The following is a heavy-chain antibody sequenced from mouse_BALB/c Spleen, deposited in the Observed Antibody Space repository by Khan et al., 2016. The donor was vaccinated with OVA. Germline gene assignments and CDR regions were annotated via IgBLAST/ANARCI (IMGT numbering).Heavy chain of an antibody. CDR1: GYTFTSYT. CDR2: INPSNDYT. J-gene: IGHJ3*01. CDR3: VREGAYHRSDGWFAY. D-gene: IGHD2-14*01. Sequence: QVQLQQSGAELARPGASVKMSCKASGYTFTSYTMHWVKQRPGQGLEWIGYINPSNDYTNYNQNFKDKATLIVDNSSSTAYMLLSILTSEDSSVFYGVREGAYHRSDGWFAYWGQGTLVTVSA. V-gene: IGHV1-4*01.